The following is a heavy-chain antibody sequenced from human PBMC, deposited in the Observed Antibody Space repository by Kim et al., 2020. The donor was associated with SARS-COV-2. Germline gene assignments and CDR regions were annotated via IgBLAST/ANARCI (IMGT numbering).Heavy chain of an antibody. CDR2: VSHSGNT. Sequence: SETLSLTCTVSGDSITHYFWNWIRQSPGNGLEWIGHVSHSGNTVYNPSFESRVTLFMDTSKNQFSLTLRSVTDADTAVYYCARRVSMGNLGSSDPSNWL. CDR1: GDSITHYF. V-gene: IGHV4-59*08. J-gene: IGHJ5*01. CDR3: ARRVSMGNLGSSDPSNWL. D-gene: IGHD3-10*01.